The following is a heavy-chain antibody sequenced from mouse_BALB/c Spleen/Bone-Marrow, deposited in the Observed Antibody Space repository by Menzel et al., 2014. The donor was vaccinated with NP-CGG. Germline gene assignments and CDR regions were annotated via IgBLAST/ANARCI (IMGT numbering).Heavy chain of an antibody. CDR1: GFTFSSLG. J-gene: IGHJ4*01. CDR2: ISSGSSTI. Sequence: EVKLVESGGGLVQPGGSRKLSCAASGFTFSSLGMHWVRQAPEKGLERVAYISSGSSTIYYADTVKGRFTISRDNPKNTLLLQMTSLRSEDTAMYYCTRKGALITHYYAMDYWGQGTSVTVSS. D-gene: IGHD2-4*01. V-gene: IGHV5-17*02. CDR3: TRKGALITHYYAMDY.